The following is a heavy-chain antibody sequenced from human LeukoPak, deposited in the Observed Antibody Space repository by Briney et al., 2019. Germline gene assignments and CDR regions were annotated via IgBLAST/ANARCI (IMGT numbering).Heavy chain of an antibody. CDR2: IRSDGSDT. Sequence: PGGSLRLSCAASGFTFSDTWMHWVRQAPGKGLVWVSRIRSDGSDTRYAESVKGRFTISRDNAKNTLYLQMNSLRAEDTAVYYCARLPTAWGQGTLITVSS. D-gene: IGHD5-18*01. CDR3: ARLPTA. V-gene: IGHV3-74*01. CDR1: GFTFSDTW. J-gene: IGHJ4*02.